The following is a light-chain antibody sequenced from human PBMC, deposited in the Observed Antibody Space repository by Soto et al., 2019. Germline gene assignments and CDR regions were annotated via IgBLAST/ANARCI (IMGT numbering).Light chain of an antibody. Sequence: EIVLTQSPGTLSLSPGERATLSCRASQSVSTSYLAWCQQKPGQAPRLLIYGASSRATGVPDRFSGSGSGTDFTLTISRLESEDFAVYYCQQYGNSRAFGQGTKVEIK. CDR2: GAS. CDR1: QSVSTSY. J-gene: IGKJ1*01. CDR3: QQYGNSRA. V-gene: IGKV3-20*01.